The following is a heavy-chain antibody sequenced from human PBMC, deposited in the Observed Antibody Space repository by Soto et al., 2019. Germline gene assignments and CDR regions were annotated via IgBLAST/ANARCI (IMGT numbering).Heavy chain of an antibody. CDR2: IYYSGST. J-gene: IGHJ5*02. D-gene: IGHD6-19*01. CDR1: GGSISSYY. Sequence: PSETLSLTCTVSGGSISSYYWSWIRQPPGKGLEWIGYIYYSGSTNYNPSLKSRVTISVGTSKNQFSLKLSSVTAADTAVYYCARELAAVAWSWFDPWGQGTLVTVSS. V-gene: IGHV4-59*01. CDR3: ARELAAVAWSWFDP.